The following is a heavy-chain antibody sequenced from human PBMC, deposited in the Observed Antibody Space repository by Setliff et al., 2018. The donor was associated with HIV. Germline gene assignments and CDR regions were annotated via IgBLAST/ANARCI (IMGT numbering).Heavy chain of an antibody. CDR2: ISGSGDNT. Sequence: GSLRLSCAASGFTFTTYAMTWVRQAPGKGLQWVSAISGSGDNTYYADSVKGRFTISRDNSKNTLYLQMDSLRAEDTALYYCAKDQGYWGQGTLVTVSS. CDR1: GFTFTTYA. V-gene: IGHV3-23*01. CDR3: AKDQGY. J-gene: IGHJ4*02.